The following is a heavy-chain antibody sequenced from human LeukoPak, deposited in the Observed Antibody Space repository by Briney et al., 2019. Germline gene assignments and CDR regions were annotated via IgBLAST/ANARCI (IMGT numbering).Heavy chain of an antibody. CDR2: IYYSGST. J-gene: IGHJ5*02. D-gene: IGHD3-10*01. Sequence: SETLSLTCTVSGGSISSSSYYWGWIRQPPGKGLEWIGSIYYSGSTYYNPSLKSRVTISVDTSKNQFSLKLSSVTAADTAVYYCARPLLSLRGWFDPWGQGTLVTVSS. V-gene: IGHV4-39*01. CDR3: ARPLLSLRGWFDP. CDR1: GGSISSSSYY.